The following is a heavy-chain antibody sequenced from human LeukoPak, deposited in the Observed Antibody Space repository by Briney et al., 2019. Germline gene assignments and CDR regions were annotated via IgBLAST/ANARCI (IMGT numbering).Heavy chain of an antibody. D-gene: IGHD5-12*01. J-gene: IGHJ6*02. CDR1: GGSISSSSYY. Sequence: SETLSLTCTVSGGSISSSSYYWGWIRQPPGKGLEWIGYIYHSGSTYYNPSLKSRVTISVDRSKNQFSLKLSSMTAADTAVYYCAREKVATRRDRVHHTHYYYYYGMDVWGQGTTVTVSS. CDR2: IYHSGST. V-gene: IGHV4-39*07. CDR3: AREKVATRRDRVHHTHYYYYYGMDV.